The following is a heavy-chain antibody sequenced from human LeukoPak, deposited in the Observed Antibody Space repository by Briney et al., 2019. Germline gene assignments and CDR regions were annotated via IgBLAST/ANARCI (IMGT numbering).Heavy chain of an antibody. V-gene: IGHV1-8*01. CDR3: ARGASTSWIVDY. Sequence: ASVKVSCKASGYTFTSYDINWVRQATGQGLEWMGWMNPNSGNTGYAQKFQGRVTMTRNTSISTAYMELSSLRSEDTAVYYCARGASTSWIVDYWGQGTLVTVSS. CDR2: MNPNSGNT. CDR1: GYTFTSYD. D-gene: IGHD2-2*01. J-gene: IGHJ4*02.